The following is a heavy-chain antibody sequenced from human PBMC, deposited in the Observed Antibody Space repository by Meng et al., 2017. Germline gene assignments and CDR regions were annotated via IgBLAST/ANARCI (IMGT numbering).Heavy chain of an antibody. D-gene: IGHD3-22*01. CDR2: IYHSGST. V-gene: IGHV4-38-2*02. J-gene: IGHJ6*02. CDR1: GYSISSGYY. CDR3: ARDCNYYDSSGYPYYYGMDV. Sequence: ESLKISCTVSGYSISSGYYWGWIRQPPGKGLEWIGSIYHSGSTYYNPSLKSRVTISVDTSKNQFSLKLSSVTAADTAVYYCARDCNYYDSSGYPYYYGMDVWGQGTTVTVSS.